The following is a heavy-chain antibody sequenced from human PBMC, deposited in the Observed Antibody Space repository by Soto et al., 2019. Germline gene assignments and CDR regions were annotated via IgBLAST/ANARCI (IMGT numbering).Heavy chain of an antibody. CDR2: ISAYNGNT. CDR3: ADHVYDFWSGYTNCFDP. D-gene: IGHD3-3*01. CDR1: GYTFTSYG. J-gene: IGHJ5*02. V-gene: IGHV1-18*01. Sequence: ASVKVSCKASGYTFTSYGISWVRQAPGQGLEWMGWISAYNGNTNYAQKFQGRVTMTTDTSTSTAYMELRSLRSDDTAVYYCADHVYDFWSGYTNCFDPWGQGTLVTVSS.